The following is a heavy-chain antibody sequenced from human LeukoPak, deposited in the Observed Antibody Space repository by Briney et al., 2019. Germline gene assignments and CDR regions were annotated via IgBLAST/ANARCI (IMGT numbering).Heavy chain of an antibody. CDR3: AKSLDLAVAGIDY. CDR2: INDSGDYT. D-gene: IGHD6-19*01. V-gene: IGHV3-23*01. J-gene: IGHJ4*02. CDR1: GFTFSSHA. Sequence: GGSLRLSCGASGFTFSSHAMSWVRQALGKGLRWVSGINDSGDYTYHADSVKGRFTISRDNSKNTVYPQMNSLRAEDTAVYYCAKSLDLAVAGIDYWGQGTLVTVSS.